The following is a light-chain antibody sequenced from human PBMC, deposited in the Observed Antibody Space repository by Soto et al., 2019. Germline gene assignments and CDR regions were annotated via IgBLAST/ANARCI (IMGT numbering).Light chain of an antibody. V-gene: IGKV3-11*01. CDR1: QSVSSY. Sequence: EIVLTQSPATLYLSPGERATLSCRASQSVSSYLAWYQQKPGQAPRLLIYDASHRATGIPARFSGSGSGTDFPLTISSLEPEDFAVYYCQQRSNWPLTFGGGTKVEIK. CDR2: DAS. CDR3: QQRSNWPLT. J-gene: IGKJ4*01.